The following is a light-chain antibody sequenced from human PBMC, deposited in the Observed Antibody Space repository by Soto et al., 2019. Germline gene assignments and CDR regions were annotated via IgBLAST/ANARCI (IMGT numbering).Light chain of an antibody. CDR3: QQYNSYPST. J-gene: IGKJ1*01. CDR1: QSISSW. CDR2: DAS. V-gene: IGKV1-5*01. Sequence: DIHMSQSPSTLSASVGYRFTITCRASQSISSWLAWYQQKPGKAPKLLIYDASSLESGVPSRFRGSGSGTEFTLTISSLQPDDFETYYCQQYNSYPSTFGQGTKVDIK.